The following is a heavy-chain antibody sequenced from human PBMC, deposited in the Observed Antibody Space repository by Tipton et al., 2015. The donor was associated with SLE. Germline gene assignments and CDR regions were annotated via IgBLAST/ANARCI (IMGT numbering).Heavy chain of an antibody. CDR1: GGSISSYY. CDR3: ARDPGGIYGDYYFDH. D-gene: IGHD4-17*01. J-gene: IGHJ4*02. V-gene: IGHV4-4*07. CDR2: IYPSGNT. Sequence: TLSLTCTVSGGSISSYYWSWIRQLAGKGLEWIGRIYPSGNTNYNPSLKTRVTISLDTSKNQFSLRLSSVTAADTAVYYCARDPGGIYGDYYFDHWGQGTLVTVSS.